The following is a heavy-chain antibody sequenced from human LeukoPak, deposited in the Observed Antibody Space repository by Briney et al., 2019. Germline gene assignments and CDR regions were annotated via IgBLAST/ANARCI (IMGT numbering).Heavy chain of an antibody. CDR1: GYTFTDYY. Sequence: ASVKVSCKVSGYTFTDYYMHWVPQAPGKGLEWMGLVDPEDGETIYAEKFQGRVTITADTSTDTAYMELSSLRSEDTAVYYCATVINSYGPPDYWGQGTLVTVSS. J-gene: IGHJ4*02. D-gene: IGHD5-18*01. V-gene: IGHV1-69-2*01. CDR3: ATVINSYGPPDY. CDR2: VDPEDGET.